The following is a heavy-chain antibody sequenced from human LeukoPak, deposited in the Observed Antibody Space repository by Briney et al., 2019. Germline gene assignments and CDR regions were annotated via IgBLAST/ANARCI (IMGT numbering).Heavy chain of an antibody. CDR3: AKDLEYSSSWAPYYYYYGMDV. CDR2: ISGSGGST. V-gene: IGHV3-23*01. J-gene: IGHJ6*02. Sequence: GGSLRLSCAASGFTFSSYAMSWVRQAPGKGLEWVSAISGSGGSTYYADSVKGRFTISRDNSKNTLYLQMNSLRAEDTAVYYCAKDLEYSSSWAPYYYYYGMDVWGQGTTVTVSS. CDR1: GFTFSSYA. D-gene: IGHD6-13*01.